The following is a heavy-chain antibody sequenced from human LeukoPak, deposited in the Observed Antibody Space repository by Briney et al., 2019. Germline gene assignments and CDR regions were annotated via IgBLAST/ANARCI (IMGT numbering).Heavy chain of an antibody. V-gene: IGHV4-34*01. J-gene: IGHJ6*04. CDR3: AGGPNYDKYGMDV. Sequence: SETLSLTCAVYGGSFSGYYWSWIRQPPGKGLEWIGEINHSGSTNYNPSLKSRVTISVDTSKNQFSLKLSSVTAADTAVYYCAGGPNYDKYGMDVWGKGTTVTVSS. D-gene: IGHD3-9*01. CDR1: GGSFSGYY. CDR2: INHSGST.